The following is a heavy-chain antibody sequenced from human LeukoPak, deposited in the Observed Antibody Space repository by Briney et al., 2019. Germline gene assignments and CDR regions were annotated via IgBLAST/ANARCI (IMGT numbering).Heavy chain of an antibody. J-gene: IGHJ4*02. V-gene: IGHV4-59*11. CDR1: NDSISLLY. CDR2: IFYSGTT. CDR3: ARGGSAAKYSFDS. Sequence: SETLSLTCTVSNDSISLLYWGWVRQPPGEGLEFIGYIFYSGTTNFNPSLQSRVTLSVDTSKTQFSLRLNSVTAADTAVYYCARGGSAAKYSFDSWGQGTLVTVSS. D-gene: IGHD6-13*01.